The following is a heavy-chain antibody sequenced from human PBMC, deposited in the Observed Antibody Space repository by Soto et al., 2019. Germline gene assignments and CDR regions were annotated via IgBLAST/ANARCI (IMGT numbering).Heavy chain of an antibody. Sequence: GGSLRLSCAASGFTFSSYSMNWVRQAPGKGLEWVSSISSSSSYIYYADSVKGRFTISRDNAKNSLYLQMNSLRAEDTAVYYCAALGGYGSDAFDIWGQGTMVTVSS. V-gene: IGHV3-21*01. J-gene: IGHJ3*02. CDR3: AALGGYGSDAFDI. D-gene: IGHD5-18*01. CDR1: GFTFSSYS. CDR2: ISSSSSYI.